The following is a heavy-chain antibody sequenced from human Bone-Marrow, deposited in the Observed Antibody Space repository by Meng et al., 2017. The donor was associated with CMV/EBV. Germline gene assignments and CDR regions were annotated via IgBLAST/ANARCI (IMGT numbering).Heavy chain of an antibody. V-gene: IGHV4-61*01. J-gene: IGHJ5*02. Sequence: QVQLQESGPGLVKPSETLSLACTVSGVSVNSDYNYWSWIRQPPGKGLEWIGFFHYSGSSTYNPSLRSRVTISGDTSNNQFFLRLSSVTAADTAVYYCVRELRYSRGWSRFDPWGPGTLVTVSS. CDR2: FHYSGSS. CDR3: VRELRYSRGWSRFDP. D-gene: IGHD6-19*01. CDR1: GVSVNSDYNY.